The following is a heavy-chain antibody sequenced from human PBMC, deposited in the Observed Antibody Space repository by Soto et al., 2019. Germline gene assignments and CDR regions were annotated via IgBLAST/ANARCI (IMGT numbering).Heavy chain of an antibody. Sequence: PVGSLRLSCAASGFTFSSYSMSWVRQAPGKGLEWVSAISGSGGSAYYTDSVKGRFTVSRDNAKNTLSLQMNSLRAEDTAIYYCAKDTIGSYDYYYPFDYWGQGTLVTVSS. J-gene: IGHJ4*02. D-gene: IGHD3-22*01. V-gene: IGHV3-23*01. CDR1: GFTFSSYS. CDR3: AKDTIGSYDYYYPFDY. CDR2: ISGSGGSA.